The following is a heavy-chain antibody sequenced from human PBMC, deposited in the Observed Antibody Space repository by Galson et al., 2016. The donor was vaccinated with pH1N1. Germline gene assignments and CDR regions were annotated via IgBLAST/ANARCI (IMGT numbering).Heavy chain of an antibody. V-gene: IGHV3-30-3*01. Sequence: SLRLSCAASGFTISHYAMHWVRQAPGKGLEWVAVISYVESNKDYADSVKGRFTVSRGNSKNTLYLQMNSLRAEDTALYYCARDHVYGDYFERFFDLWGRGTLVTVSS. CDR3: ARDHVYGDYFERFFDL. CDR1: GFTISHYA. J-gene: IGHJ2*01. D-gene: IGHD4-17*01. CDR2: ISYVESNK.